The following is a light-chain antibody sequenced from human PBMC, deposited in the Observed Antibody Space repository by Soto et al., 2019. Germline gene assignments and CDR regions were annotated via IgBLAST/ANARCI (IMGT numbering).Light chain of an antibody. CDR1: QSISSD. J-gene: IGKJ2*01. Sequence: DIQMTQSPSSLSASVGDRVTITCRASQSISSDLNWYQQKPGKAPKLLIYDASSLQSGVPSRFRGSASGTDFTLTSSSLRPEDFATYYCQHSYSTPYPLRQGTKLPI. CDR2: DAS. CDR3: QHSYSTPYP. V-gene: IGKV1-39*01.